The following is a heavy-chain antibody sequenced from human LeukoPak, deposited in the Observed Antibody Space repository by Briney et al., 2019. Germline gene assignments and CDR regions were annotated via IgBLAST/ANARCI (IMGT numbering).Heavy chain of an antibody. J-gene: IGHJ4*02. CDR2: INSDGSST. V-gene: IGHV3-74*01. CDR3: ASAINRGYYLVDS. D-gene: IGHD2-8*01. CDR1: GFTFTTYW. Sequence: GGSLRLSCAASGFTFTTYWMHWVRQAPGKGLVWVSRINSDGSSTSYTDSVKGRFTISRDNAKNTLYLQMNSLRAEDTAVYYCASAINRGYYLVDSWGQGTLVTVSS.